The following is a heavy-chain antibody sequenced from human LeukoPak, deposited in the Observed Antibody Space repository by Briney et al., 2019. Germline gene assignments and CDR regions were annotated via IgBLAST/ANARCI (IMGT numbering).Heavy chain of an antibody. CDR3: ARVAERELLPIAA. D-gene: IGHD1-26*01. V-gene: IGHV1-69*13. CDR1: GGTFSTYA. Sequence: GASVNVSCKASGGTFSTYAINWVRQAPGQGLEWMGGIIPIFGTPNYAHKLQGGITITADEATNTAYMELSSLRSEDTAVYFCARVAERELLPIAAWGQGPLVTVSS. CDR2: IIPIFGTP. J-gene: IGHJ5*02.